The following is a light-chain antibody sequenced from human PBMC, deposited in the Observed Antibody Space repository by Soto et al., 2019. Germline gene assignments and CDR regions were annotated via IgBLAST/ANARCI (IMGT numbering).Light chain of an antibody. CDR3: QQRSDWPST. Sequence: IVLTQSRATLSLSPGDRATLSCRASQGVGSYLGWYQQRPGQAPRLLIYDASNRATGIPARFSGSGSGTDVTLTISSLEPEDFAFYYCQQRSDWPSTFGGGTKVEIK. J-gene: IGKJ4*01. CDR1: QGVGSY. V-gene: IGKV3-11*01. CDR2: DAS.